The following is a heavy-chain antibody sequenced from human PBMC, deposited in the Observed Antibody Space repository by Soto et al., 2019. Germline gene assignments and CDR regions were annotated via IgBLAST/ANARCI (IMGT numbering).Heavy chain of an antibody. J-gene: IGHJ4*02. CDR1: GYTLTSYA. D-gene: IGHD6-13*01. CDR2: INAGNGNT. Sequence: ASVKVSCKASGYTLTSYAMHWVRQAPGQRLEWMGWINAGNGNTKYSQKFQGRVTITRDTSASTAYMELSSLRSEDTAVYYCARVPDRSSSWDRGPFYFDYWGQGTLVTVSS. CDR3: ARVPDRSSSWDRGPFYFDY. V-gene: IGHV1-3*01.